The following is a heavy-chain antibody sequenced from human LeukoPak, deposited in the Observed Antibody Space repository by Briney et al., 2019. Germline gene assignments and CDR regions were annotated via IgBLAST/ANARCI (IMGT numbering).Heavy chain of an antibody. V-gene: IGHV3-74*01. CDR3: AKDHKGLLRYDSSGYYDY. CDR2: INTDGSST. Sequence: GGSLRLSCAASGFTFSSYWMHWVRQAPGKGLVWVSRINTDGSSTSYADSVKGRFTISRDNSKNTLYLQMNSLRAEDTAVYYCAKDHKGLLRYDSSGYYDYWGQGTLVTVSS. J-gene: IGHJ4*02. CDR1: GFTFSSYW. D-gene: IGHD3-22*01.